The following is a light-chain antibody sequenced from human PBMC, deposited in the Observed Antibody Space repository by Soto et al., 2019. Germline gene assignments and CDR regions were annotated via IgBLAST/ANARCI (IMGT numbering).Light chain of an antibody. CDR3: HTYNSYSLHT. V-gene: IGKV1-5*01. CDR1: QSVSRR. J-gene: IGKJ2*01. Sequence: QMTQSPSTLSASVGDRITITCRASQSVSRRLAWFQQKPGKAPKLLIYDASSLESGVPSRFSGRGSGTEFTLTISSLQPDDCATYYCHTYNSYSLHTFGQGTKLEIK. CDR2: DAS.